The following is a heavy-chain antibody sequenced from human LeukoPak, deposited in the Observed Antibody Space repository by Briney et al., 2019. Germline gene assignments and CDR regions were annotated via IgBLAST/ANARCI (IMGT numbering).Heavy chain of an antibody. J-gene: IGHJ6*03. CDR1: GYTFTSYY. CDR2: INPSGGST. Sequence: ASVKVSCKASGYTFTSYYMHWVRQAPGQGLEWMGIINPSGGSTSYAQKFQGRVTMTRDTSTSTVYMELSSLRSEDTAVYYCAGGAATPPFYYYYYMDVWGKGTTVTVSS. CDR3: AGGAATPPFYYYYYMDV. V-gene: IGHV1-46*01. D-gene: IGHD2-2*02.